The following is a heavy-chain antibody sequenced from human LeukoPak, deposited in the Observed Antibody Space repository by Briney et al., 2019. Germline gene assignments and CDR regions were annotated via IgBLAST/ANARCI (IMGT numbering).Heavy chain of an antibody. V-gene: IGHV3-23*01. J-gene: IGHJ4*02. Sequence: PGGSLRLSCAASGFTFSSYAMSWVRQAPGKGVEWVSAISGSGGSTYYADSVKGRFTISRDNSKNTLYLQMNSLRAEDTAVYYCAKAVVSGMAATDYWGQGTLVTVSS. D-gene: IGHD5-24*01. CDR1: GFTFSSYA. CDR3: AKAVVSGMAATDY. CDR2: ISGSGGST.